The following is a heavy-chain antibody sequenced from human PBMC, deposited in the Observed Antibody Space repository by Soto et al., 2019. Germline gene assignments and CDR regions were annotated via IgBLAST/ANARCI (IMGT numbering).Heavy chain of an antibody. Sequence: GASVKVSCKASGGTFSSYAISWVRQAPGQGLEWMGGIIPIFGTANYAQKFQGRVTITADESTSTAYMELSSLRSEDTAVYYCARVPLHRKDLDYWGQGTLVTVSS. CDR1: GGTFSSYA. J-gene: IGHJ4*02. V-gene: IGHV1-69*13. CDR3: ARVPLHRKDLDY. CDR2: IIPIFGTA.